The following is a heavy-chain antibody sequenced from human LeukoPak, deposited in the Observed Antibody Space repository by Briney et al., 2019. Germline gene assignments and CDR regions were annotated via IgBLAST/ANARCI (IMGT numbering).Heavy chain of an antibody. V-gene: IGHV4-39*07. Sequence: SETLSLTCTVSGGSISSSTYYWGWIRQPPGKGLEWIGSIYYSGNTYYNPSLKSRVTISVDTSKNQFSLKLSSVTAADTAVYYCARAPDTAMVIFDYWGQGTLVTVSS. CDR2: IYYSGNT. J-gene: IGHJ4*02. CDR3: ARAPDTAMVIFDY. CDR1: GGSISSSTYY. D-gene: IGHD5-18*01.